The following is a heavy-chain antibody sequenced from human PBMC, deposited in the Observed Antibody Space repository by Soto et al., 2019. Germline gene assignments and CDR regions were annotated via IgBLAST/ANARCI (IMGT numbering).Heavy chain of an antibody. J-gene: IGHJ4*01. CDR1: GYTFSSYY. Sequence: SVKVSCKASGYTFSSYYIHWLRQAPGQGLEWMGVINPGGGSTNYAQNFRGRVTMTRDTSTSTVYMELSSLRSEDTAVYYCARPTVVGATVRYFFDFWGQGTLVTVSS. V-gene: IGHV1-46*01. CDR3: ARPTVVGATVRYFFDF. CDR2: INPGGGST. D-gene: IGHD1-26*01.